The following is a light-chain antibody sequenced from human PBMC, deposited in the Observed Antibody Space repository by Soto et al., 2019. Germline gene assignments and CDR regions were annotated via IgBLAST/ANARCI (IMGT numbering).Light chain of an antibody. CDR3: ATWDISLTAVL. Sequence: QSVLTQPPSVSAPPGQKVTISCSGSTSNIAINYVSWDQKVPGTAPTLLIYDNDKRPSGIPDRFSASKSGTAATLDISGLQTGDEADYYCATWDISLTAVLFGGGTQLTVL. CDR2: DND. CDR1: TSNIAINY. J-gene: IGLJ3*02. V-gene: IGLV1-51*01.